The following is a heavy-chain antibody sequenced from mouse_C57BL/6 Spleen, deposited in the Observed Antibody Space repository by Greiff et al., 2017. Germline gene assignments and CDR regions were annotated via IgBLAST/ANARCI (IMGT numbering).Heavy chain of an antibody. Sequence: QVQLQQPGAELVMPGASVKLSCKASGYTFTSYWMHWVKQRPGQGLEWIGEIDPSDSYTNYNQKFKGKSTLPVDKSSSTAYMQLSSLTSEDSAVYYCARTYGSSSYWYFDVWGTGTTVTVSS. J-gene: IGHJ1*03. D-gene: IGHD1-1*01. CDR3: ARTYGSSSYWYFDV. CDR1: GYTFTSYW. V-gene: IGHV1-69*01. CDR2: IDPSDSYT.